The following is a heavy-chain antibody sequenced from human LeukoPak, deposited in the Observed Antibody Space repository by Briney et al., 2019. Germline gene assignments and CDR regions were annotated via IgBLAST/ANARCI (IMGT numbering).Heavy chain of an antibody. D-gene: IGHD1-1*01. CDR1: GFTFGSYS. Sequence: GGSLRLSCAASGFTFGSYSMNWVRQAPGKGLEWVSLISSSSSYIYYVDSVKGRFTISRDNAKNSLYLQMNSLRAEDTAVYYCARDLPSSPNWNYYMDVWGKGTTVTVSS. CDR2: ISSSSSYI. CDR3: ARDLPSSPNWNYYMDV. V-gene: IGHV3-21*01. J-gene: IGHJ6*03.